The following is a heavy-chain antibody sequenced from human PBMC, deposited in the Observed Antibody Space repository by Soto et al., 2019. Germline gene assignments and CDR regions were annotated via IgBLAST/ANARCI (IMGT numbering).Heavy chain of an antibody. CDR2: ISYTSSYT. CDR3: ARDIVVVVGSTYHYYYGLDV. J-gene: IGHJ6*02. V-gene: IGHV3-21*01. CDR1: GFTFSTYN. Sequence: PGGSLRLSCAASGFTFSTYNMNWVRQAPGKGLEWVSFISYTSSYTYYADSVKGRFTISRDNAKNSLYLQMNSLRAEDTAVYYCARDIVVVVGSTYHYYYGLDVWGQGTTVTVSS. D-gene: IGHD2-15*01.